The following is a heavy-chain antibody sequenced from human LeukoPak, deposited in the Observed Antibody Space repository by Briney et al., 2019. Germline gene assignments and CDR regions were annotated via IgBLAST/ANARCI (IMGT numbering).Heavy chain of an antibody. CDR3: ARDRGDCSGGSCYSYYCGMDV. V-gene: IGHV1-69*04. Sequence: SVKVSCKASGGTFSSYAISWVRQAPGQGLEWMGRIIPILGIANYAQKFQGRVTITADKSTSTAYMELSSLRSEDTAVYYCARDRGDCSGGSCYSYYCGMDVWGQGTTVTVSS. J-gene: IGHJ6*02. D-gene: IGHD2-15*01. CDR2: IIPILGIA. CDR1: GGTFSSYA.